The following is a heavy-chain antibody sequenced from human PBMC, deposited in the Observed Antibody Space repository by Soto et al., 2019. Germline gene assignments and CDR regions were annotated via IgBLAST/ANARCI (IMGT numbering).Heavy chain of an antibody. V-gene: IGHV1-69*13. J-gene: IGHJ4*02. CDR1: GGTFSSYA. Sequence: SVKVSCKASGGTFSSYAISWVRQAPGQGLEWMGGIIPIFGTANYAQKFQGRVTITADESTSTAYMELSSLRSEDTAVYYCARLKRWLQGYFDYWGQGTLVTVSS. CDR2: IIPIFGTA. CDR3: ARLKRWLQGYFDY. D-gene: IGHD5-12*01.